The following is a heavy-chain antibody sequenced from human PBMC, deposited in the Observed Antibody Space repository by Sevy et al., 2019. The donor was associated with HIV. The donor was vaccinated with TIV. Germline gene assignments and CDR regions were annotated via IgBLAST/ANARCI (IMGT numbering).Heavy chain of an antibody. J-gene: IGHJ4*02. D-gene: IGHD1-7*01. CDR3: AKGILITGTTAPFDY. CDR1: GFTFSSYA. V-gene: IGHV3-23*01. CDR2: ISGSGGST. Sequence: GGSLRLSCAASGFTFSSYAMSWVRQAPGKGLEWVSAISGSGGSTYYAHSVKGRFTISRDNSKNTLYLQMNSLRAEDTAVYYCAKGILITGTTAPFDYWGQGTLVTVSS.